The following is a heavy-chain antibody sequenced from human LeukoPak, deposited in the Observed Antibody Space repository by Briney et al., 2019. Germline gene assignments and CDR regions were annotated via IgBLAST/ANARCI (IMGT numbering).Heavy chain of an antibody. D-gene: IGHD5-18*01. CDR2: IYTSGST. V-gene: IGHV4-61*02. Sequence: SETLSLTCTVSGGSISSGSYYWSWIRQPAGKGLEWIGRIYTSGSTNYNPSLKSRVTISADTSKNQFSLKLSSVTAADKAVYYCARSRIQLWLRWLDYWGQGTLVTVSS. CDR1: GGSISSGSYY. J-gene: IGHJ4*02. CDR3: ARSRIQLWLRWLDY.